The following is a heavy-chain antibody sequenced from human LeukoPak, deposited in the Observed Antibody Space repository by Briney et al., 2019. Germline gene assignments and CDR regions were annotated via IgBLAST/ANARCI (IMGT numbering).Heavy chain of an antibody. D-gene: IGHD2-21*02. V-gene: IGHV1-8*01. J-gene: IGHJ5*02. CDR2: MNPNSGNT. Sequence: ASVKVSCKASGYTFTSYDINWVRQATGQGLEWMGWMNPNSGNTGYAQKFQGRITMTRNTSISTAYMELSSLRSEDTAVYYCARGIVVVTAIRIWFEPWGQGTLVTVSS. CDR3: ARGIVVVTAIRIWFEP. CDR1: GYTFTSYD.